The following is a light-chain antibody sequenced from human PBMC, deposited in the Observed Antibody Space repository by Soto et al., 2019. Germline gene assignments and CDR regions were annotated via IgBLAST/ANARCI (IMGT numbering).Light chain of an antibody. V-gene: IGKV3-11*01. CDR1: QSVSSS. CDR2: DAS. Sequence: EIVLTQSPATLSLSPGERATLSCRASQSVSSSLGWYQQKPGQPPRLLIYDASKRVTGIPARFSGSGSGTDFTLAISSLEPEYFAVYFCQQRTDGWTFGQGTKVEIK. CDR3: QQRTDGWT. J-gene: IGKJ1*01.